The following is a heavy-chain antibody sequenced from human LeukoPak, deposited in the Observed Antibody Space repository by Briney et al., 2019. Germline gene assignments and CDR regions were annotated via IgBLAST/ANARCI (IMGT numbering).Heavy chain of an antibody. CDR3: SRSPSSSYPIRYYYMDV. V-gene: IGHV4-34*01. Sequence: PSETLSLTCAVYGVSFSGYYWSWIRQPPGKGLEWIWEINHSGSTNYNPALESRGTISADTSKNQFSLNLISVAAADTAVDYCSRSPSSSYPIRYYYMDVWGKGITVSVSS. D-gene: IGHD6-13*01. J-gene: IGHJ6*03. CDR2: INHSGST. CDR1: GVSFSGYY.